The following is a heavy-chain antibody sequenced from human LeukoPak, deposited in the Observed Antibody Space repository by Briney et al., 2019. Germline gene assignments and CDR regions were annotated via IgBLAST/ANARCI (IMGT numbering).Heavy chain of an antibody. CDR1: GYTFTGYY. Sequence: ASVKVSCKXSGYTFTGYYMHWVRQAPGQGLEWMGRINPNSGGTNYAQKFQGRVTMTRDTSISTAYMELSRLRSDDTAVYYCARDPEYCTNGVCYIEGYWGQGTLVTVSS. CDR2: INPNSGGT. J-gene: IGHJ4*02. V-gene: IGHV1-2*06. CDR3: ARDPEYCTNGVCYIEGY. D-gene: IGHD2-8*01.